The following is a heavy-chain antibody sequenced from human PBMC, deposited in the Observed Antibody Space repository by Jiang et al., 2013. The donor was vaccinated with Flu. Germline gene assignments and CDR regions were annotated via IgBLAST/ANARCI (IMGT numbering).Heavy chain of an antibody. J-gene: IGHJ6*03. CDR2: IIPVLGYA. Sequence: GAEVKKPGSSVKVSCKASGDTFSSYSISWVRQAPGQGLEWMGRIIPVLGYANYAQKFQGRLTITADKSTSTVYLEVSSLRSEDTAVYYCARDRASSNPSKYYFYMDV. CDR1: GDTFSSYS. V-gene: IGHV1-69*04. CDR3: ARDRASSNPSKYYFYMDV. D-gene: IGHD1-14*01.